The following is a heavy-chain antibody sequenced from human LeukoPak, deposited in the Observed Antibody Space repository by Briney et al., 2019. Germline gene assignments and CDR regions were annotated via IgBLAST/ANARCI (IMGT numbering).Heavy chain of an antibody. J-gene: IGHJ3*02. CDR3: ARPYYDSSGYYYWGNAFDI. CDR2: IWYDGSNK. CDR1: GFTFSSYG. D-gene: IGHD3-22*01. Sequence: SGGSLRLSCAASGFTFSSYGMHWVRQAPGKGLEWVAVIWYDGSNKYYADSVKGRFTISRDNSKNTLYLQMNGLRAEDTAVYYCARPYYDSSGYYYWGNAFDIWGQGTMVTVSS. V-gene: IGHV3-33*01.